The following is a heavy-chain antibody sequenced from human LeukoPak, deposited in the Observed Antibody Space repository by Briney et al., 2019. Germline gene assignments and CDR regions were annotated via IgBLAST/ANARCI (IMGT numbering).Heavy chain of an antibody. CDR3: ARGDIAVDY. CDR1: GDSVSSNSAA. CDR2: TYYRSKWYN. Sequence: SQTLSLTCAISGDSVSSNSAAWNWIRLSPSRGLEWLGRTYYRSKWYNNYAVSVKSRVTINPDTSKNQFSLQLNSVTPEDTAVYYCARGDIAVDYWGQGTLVTVSS. V-gene: IGHV6-1*01. D-gene: IGHD5-12*01. J-gene: IGHJ4*02.